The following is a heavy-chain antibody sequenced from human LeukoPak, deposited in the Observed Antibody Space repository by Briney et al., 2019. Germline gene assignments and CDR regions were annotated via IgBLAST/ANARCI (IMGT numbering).Heavy chain of an antibody. CDR2: INHSGST. D-gene: IGHD4-23*01. J-gene: IGHJ4*02. CDR1: GGSFSDYY. Sequence: KPSETLSLTCAVCGGSFSDYYWSWIRQPPGKGLEWIGEINHSGSTNYNPSLKSRVTISVDTSKNQFSLKLSSVTAADTAVYYCARGYGGFDYWGQGTLVTVSS. V-gene: IGHV4-34*01. CDR3: ARGYGGFDY.